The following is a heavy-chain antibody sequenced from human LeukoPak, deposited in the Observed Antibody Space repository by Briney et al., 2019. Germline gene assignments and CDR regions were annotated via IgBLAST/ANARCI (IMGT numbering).Heavy chain of an antibody. CDR2: IWYDGSKI. D-gene: IGHD2-15*01. CDR3: ARDDCSGGHCYFIY. CDR1: GFNFNNYG. Sequence: GGSLRLSCAASGFNFNNYGMHWVRQAPGKGLEWVAFIWYDGSKISYADSVKGRFTISRDNSENTLYLQMDSLRAEDTAVYYCARDDCSGGHCYFIYWGQGTLVTVSS. J-gene: IGHJ4*02. V-gene: IGHV3-33*01.